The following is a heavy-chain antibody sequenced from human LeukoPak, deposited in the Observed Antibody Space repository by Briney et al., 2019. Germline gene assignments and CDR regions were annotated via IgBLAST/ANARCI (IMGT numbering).Heavy chain of an antibody. D-gene: IGHD2-2*01. CDR3: ARHPSPQLHHFDY. J-gene: IGHJ4*02. CDR2: INAGNGNT. Sequence: ASVKVSCKASGYTFTSYAMHWVRQAPGQRLEWMGWINAGNGNTKYSQKFQARATMTRDTSTNTVYMELSSLRSEDTAVYYCARHPSPQLHHFDYWGQGTLVTVSS. V-gene: IGHV1-3*01. CDR1: GYTFTSYA.